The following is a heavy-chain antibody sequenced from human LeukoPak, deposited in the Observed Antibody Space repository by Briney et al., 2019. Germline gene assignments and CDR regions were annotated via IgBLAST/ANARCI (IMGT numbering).Heavy chain of an antibody. CDR2: IYSGGST. CDR3: ARGGWGTYDPGNLDF. D-gene: IGHD6-19*01. Sequence: PGRSLRLSCAASGFTFTNYGFHWVRQAPGKGLEWVSVIYSGGSTYYADSVKGRFTISRDISKNTLYLQINSLRAEDTALYYCARGGWGTYDPGNLDFWGQGTLVTVSS. V-gene: IGHV3-NL1*01. CDR1: GFTFTNYG. J-gene: IGHJ4*02.